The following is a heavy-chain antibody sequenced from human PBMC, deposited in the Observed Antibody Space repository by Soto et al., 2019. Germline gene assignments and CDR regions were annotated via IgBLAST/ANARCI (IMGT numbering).Heavy chain of an antibody. CDR1: GYTFTNYY. V-gene: IGHV1-46*01. CDR3: ARGGEHYDFWSGYYGLLGY. CDR2: INPSDGNT. D-gene: IGHD3-3*01. Sequence: APVKVSCKASGYTFTNYYMHWVRQAPGQGLEWMGIINPSDGNTSYAQKFQGRVTMTRDTSTSTVYMEMSSLRSEDTAVYYCARGGEHYDFWSGYYGLLGYWGQGTLVTVS. J-gene: IGHJ4*02.